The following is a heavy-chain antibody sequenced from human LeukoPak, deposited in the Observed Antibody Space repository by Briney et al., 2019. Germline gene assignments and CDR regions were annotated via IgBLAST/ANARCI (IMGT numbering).Heavy chain of an antibody. CDR3: ARSVGYSGYDLRYYYYMDV. CDR1: GGSFSGYY. D-gene: IGHD5-12*01. CDR2: INHSGST. Sequence: SETLSLTCAVYGGSFSGYYWSWIRQPPGKGLEWIGEINHSGSTNYNPSLKSRVTISVDTSKNQFSLKLSSVTAADTAVYYCARSVGYSGYDLRYYYYMDVWGKGTTVTISS. V-gene: IGHV4-34*01. J-gene: IGHJ6*03.